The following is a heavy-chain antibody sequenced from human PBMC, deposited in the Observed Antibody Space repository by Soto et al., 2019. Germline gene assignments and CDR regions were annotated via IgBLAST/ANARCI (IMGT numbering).Heavy chain of an antibody. J-gene: IGHJ4*02. CDR1: GFTFSTYW. Sequence: EGQLVESGGGLVQPGGSLRLSCAASGFTFSTYWMNWVRQAPGKGLVWVSLINPDGSTTTYADSVKGRFTISRDNAKNTVYLQMTSLRVEDMAVYYCARDLRGSPDYWGQGTLVTVSS. D-gene: IGHD1-26*01. V-gene: IGHV3-74*01. CDR2: INPDGSTT. CDR3: ARDLRGSPDY.